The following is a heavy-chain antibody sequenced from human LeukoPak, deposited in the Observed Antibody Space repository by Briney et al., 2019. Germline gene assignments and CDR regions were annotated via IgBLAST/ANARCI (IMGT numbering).Heavy chain of an antibody. D-gene: IGHD3-10*01. Sequence: TGGSLRLSCAASGFSFSSYEMNWVRQAPGKGLEWVSCITTNGNTIYYADSVKGRFTISRDNAKNSLYLQMNSLRAEDTAVYYCARDGYYGGWFDPWGQGTLVTVSS. CDR1: GFSFSSYE. V-gene: IGHV3-48*03. CDR3: ARDGYYGGWFDP. J-gene: IGHJ5*02. CDR2: ITTNGNTI.